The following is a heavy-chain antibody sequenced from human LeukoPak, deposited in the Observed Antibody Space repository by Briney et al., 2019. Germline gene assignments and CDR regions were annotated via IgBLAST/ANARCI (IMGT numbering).Heavy chain of an antibody. J-gene: IGHJ4*02. Sequence: SETLSLTCAVSGGSISSYYWSWIRQPPGKGLEWIGYIYYSGSTYYNPSLKSRVTISVDTSKNQFSLKLSSVTAADTAVYYCARHAARAYYFDYWGQGTLVTVSS. CDR1: GGSISSYY. CDR3: ARHAARAYYFDY. D-gene: IGHD6-13*01. CDR2: IYYSGST. V-gene: IGHV4-59*08.